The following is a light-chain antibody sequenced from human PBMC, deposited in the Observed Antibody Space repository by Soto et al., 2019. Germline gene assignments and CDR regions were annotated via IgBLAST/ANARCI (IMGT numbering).Light chain of an antibody. CDR1: SSDVGAYKY. Sequence: LTQPASVSGSPGQSITISCAGTSSDVGAYKYVSWYQQNPGKAPQLIIYEVSSRPSGVSNRFSGSKSGNTASLTISGLQAEDEADYYCSSFTSATTLYVFGSGTKVTVL. CDR2: EVS. J-gene: IGLJ1*01. CDR3: SSFTSATTLYV. V-gene: IGLV2-14*01.